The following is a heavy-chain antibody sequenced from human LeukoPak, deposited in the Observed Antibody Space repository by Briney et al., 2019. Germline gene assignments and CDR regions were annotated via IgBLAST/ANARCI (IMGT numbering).Heavy chain of an antibody. V-gene: IGHV4-61*02. CDR3: AREPGGPAAIHYYYYYMDV. CDR1: GDSSMTSGSYY. Sequence: SETLSLTCTVSGDSSMTSGSYYWSWIRQPAGKGLEWIGRIYTSGSTNYNPSLKSRVTISVDTSKNQFSLKLSSVTAADTAVYYCAREPGGPAAIHYYYYYMDVWGKGTTVTVSS. CDR2: IYTSGST. D-gene: IGHD2-2*01. J-gene: IGHJ6*03.